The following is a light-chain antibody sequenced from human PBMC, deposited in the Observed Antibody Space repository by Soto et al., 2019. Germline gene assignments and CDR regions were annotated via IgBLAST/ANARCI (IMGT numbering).Light chain of an antibody. CDR1: QSINSD. CDR2: RAS. V-gene: IGKV3-15*01. CDR3: QQYNKWPGT. Sequence: EIVMTQSPATLSVSPGERATLSCRASQSINSDLAWYQQKRGQAPRLLIFRASARATGIPARFSGSGSGTEFALTISSLQSEDFAVYYCQQYNKWPGTFGQGTKVDI. J-gene: IGKJ1*01.